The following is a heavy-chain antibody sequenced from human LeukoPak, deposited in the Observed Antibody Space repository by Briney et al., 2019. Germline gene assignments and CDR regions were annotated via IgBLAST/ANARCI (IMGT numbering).Heavy chain of an antibody. CDR2: ISAYNGNT. CDR3: ARGSRYYYGSGSPLVGFHYGMDV. D-gene: IGHD3-10*01. V-gene: IGHV1-18*01. Sequence: ASVKVSCKASGYTFTSYGISWVRQAPGQGLEWMGWISAYNGNTNYAQKLQGRVTMTTDTSTSTAYMELRSLRSDDTAVYYCARGSRYYYGSGSPLVGFHYGMDVWGQGTTVTVSS. J-gene: IGHJ6*02. CDR1: GYTFTSYG.